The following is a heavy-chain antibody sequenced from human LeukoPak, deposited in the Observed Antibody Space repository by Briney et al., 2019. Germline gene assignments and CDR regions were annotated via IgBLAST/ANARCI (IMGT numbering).Heavy chain of an antibody. Sequence: SETLSLTRTVSGGSISSGGYYWSWIRQHPGKGLEWIGYIYYSGSTYYNPSLKSRVTISVDTSKNQFSLKLSSVTAADTAVYYCARGSIARGGSWFGPYDYWGQGTLVTVSS. V-gene: IGHV4-31*03. CDR3: ARGSIARGGSWFGPYDY. J-gene: IGHJ4*02. CDR1: GGSISSGGYY. D-gene: IGHD2-15*01. CDR2: IYYSGST.